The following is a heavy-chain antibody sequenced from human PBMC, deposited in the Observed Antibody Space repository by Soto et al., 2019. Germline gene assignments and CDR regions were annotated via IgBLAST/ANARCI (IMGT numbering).Heavy chain of an antibody. CDR3: AKGNGLVGATSFHFYYGMDV. CDR1: GVSFSSYG. Sequence: QVQLVESGGGVVQPGRSLRLSCAASGVSFSSYGMYWVRQAPGKGLEWVAVIASDATKKYYADSVKGRFTISRDNSKNTLYLQVNSLRTEDTAVYYCAKGNGLVGATSFHFYYGMDVWGQGSTVTVSS. V-gene: IGHV3-30*18. J-gene: IGHJ6*02. D-gene: IGHD1-26*01. CDR2: IASDATKK.